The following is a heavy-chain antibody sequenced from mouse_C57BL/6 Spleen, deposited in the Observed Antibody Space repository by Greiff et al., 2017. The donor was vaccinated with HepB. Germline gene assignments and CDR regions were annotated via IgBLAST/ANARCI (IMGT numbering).Heavy chain of an antibody. V-gene: IGHV1-82*01. CDR1: GYAFSSSW. Sequence: VQLQESGPELVKPGASVKISCKASGYAFSSSWMNWVKQRPGKGLEWIGRIYPGDGDTNYNGKFKGKATLTADKSSSTAYMQLCSLTSEDSAVYFWCPIYYYGSSSAWFAYWGQGTLVTVSA. CDR2: IYPGDGDT. D-gene: IGHD1-1*01. J-gene: IGHJ3*01. CDR3: CPIYYYGSSSAWFAY.